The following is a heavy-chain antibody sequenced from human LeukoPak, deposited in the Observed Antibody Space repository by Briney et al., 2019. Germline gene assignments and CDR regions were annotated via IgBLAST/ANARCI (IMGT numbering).Heavy chain of an antibody. V-gene: IGHV4-61*02. CDR3: ARVSSEWLVPDY. D-gene: IGHD6-19*01. J-gene: IGHJ4*02. Sequence: SQTLSLTCTVSGGSISSGSYYWSWIRQPAGKGLEWIGRVYTSGSTNYNPSLKSRVTISVDTSKNQFSLKLSSVTAADTAVYYCARVSSEWLVPDYWGQGTLVTVSA. CDR2: VYTSGST. CDR1: GGSISSGSYY.